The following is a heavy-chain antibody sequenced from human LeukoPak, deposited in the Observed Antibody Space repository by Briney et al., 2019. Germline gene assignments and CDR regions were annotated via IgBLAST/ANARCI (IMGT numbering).Heavy chain of an antibody. V-gene: IGHV3-30*18. Sequence: GGSLRLSCAASGFTFSTYGMHWVRQAPGKGLEWVALISYDGSNKYYADSVKGRFTISRDNSNNTLYLQMISLRADDTCVYYCAKDPLSNFFGFDYWGQGTLVTVSS. D-gene: IGHD4-11*01. CDR1: GFTFSTYG. CDR3: AKDPLSNFFGFDY. CDR2: ISYDGSNK. J-gene: IGHJ4*02.